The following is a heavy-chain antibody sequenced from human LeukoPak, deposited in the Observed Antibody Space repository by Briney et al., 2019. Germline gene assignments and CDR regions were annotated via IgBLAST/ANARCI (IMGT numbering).Heavy chain of an antibody. CDR3: AKDRSSSWYKLIDY. CDR1: GFTFSSYG. V-gene: IGHV3-30*18. J-gene: IGHJ4*02. Sequence: PGGSLRLSCAASGFTFSSYGMHWVRQAPGKGLEWVAVISYDGSNKYYADSVKGRFTISRDNSKNTLYLQMNSLRAEDTAVYYCAKDRSSSWYKLIDYWGQGTPVTVSS. CDR2: ISYDGSNK. D-gene: IGHD6-13*01.